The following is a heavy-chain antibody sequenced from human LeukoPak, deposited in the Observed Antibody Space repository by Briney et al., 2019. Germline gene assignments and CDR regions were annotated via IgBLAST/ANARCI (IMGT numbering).Heavy chain of an antibody. CDR3: ARHASVTTSEAFDY. CDR1: GGSISSSRYY. J-gene: IGHJ4*02. Sequence: SETLSLTCTVSGGSISSSRYYWGWIRQPPGKGLEWIGSIYYSGSTYYNPSLKSRVTISVDTSKNQCSLKLSSVTAADTAVYYCARHASVTTSEAFDYWGQGTLVTVSS. V-gene: IGHV4-39*01. D-gene: IGHD4-11*01. CDR2: IYYSGST.